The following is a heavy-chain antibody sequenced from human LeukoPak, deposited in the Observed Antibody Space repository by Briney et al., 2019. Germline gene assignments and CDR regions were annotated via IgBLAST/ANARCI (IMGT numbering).Heavy chain of an antibody. V-gene: IGHV3-53*01. CDR3: ARTGGSGSYYNWAYFDY. CDR2: IYSGGTI. Sequence: GGSLRLSCAASGFTVSSNYMGLVRQAPGKGLEWVSIIYSGGTIYYAESVKGRFTISRDNSKNTLYLQMNSLRAEDTAIYYCARTGGSGSYYNWAYFDYWGQGTLVTVSS. D-gene: IGHD3-10*01. J-gene: IGHJ4*02. CDR1: GFTVSSNY.